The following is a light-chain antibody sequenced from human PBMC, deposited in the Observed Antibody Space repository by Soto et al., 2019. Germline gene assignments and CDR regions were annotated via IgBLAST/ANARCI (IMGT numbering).Light chain of an antibody. Sequence: QSVLTQPPSVSGAPGQRVTISCIGSRSNIGAGYDVHWYQQPPGAAPKLLIFGNNNRPSGVPERFSASKSGTSASLAITGLQPEDEADYYCQSYDNGRNVLYVFGSGTKVTVL. CDR2: GNN. CDR3: QSYDNGRNVLYV. CDR1: RSNIGAGYD. J-gene: IGLJ1*01. V-gene: IGLV1-40*01.